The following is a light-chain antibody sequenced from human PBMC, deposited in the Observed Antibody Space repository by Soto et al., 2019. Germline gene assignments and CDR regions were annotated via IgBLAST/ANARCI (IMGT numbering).Light chain of an antibody. CDR3: CSYAGSSTWV. V-gene: IGLV2-23*01. J-gene: IGLJ2*01. Sequence: QSALTQPASVSGSPGQSITISCTGTSSDVGSYNLVSWYQQHPDKAPKLMIYEGSKRPSGVSNRFSGSKSGNTASLTISGLQAEDEADYYGCSYAGSSTWVFGGGTKLTVL. CDR1: SSDVGSYNL. CDR2: EGS.